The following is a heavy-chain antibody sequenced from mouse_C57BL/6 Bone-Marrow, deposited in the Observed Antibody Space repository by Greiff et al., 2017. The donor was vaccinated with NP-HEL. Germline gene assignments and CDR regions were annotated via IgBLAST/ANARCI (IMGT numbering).Heavy chain of an antibody. D-gene: IGHD2-4*01. CDR2: IHPNSGST. CDR3: ARSMGYDYDGFAY. Sequence: QVQLQQPGAELVKPGASVKLSCKASGYTFTSYWMHWGKQRPGQGLEWIGMIHPNSGSTNYNEKFKSKATLTVDKSSSTAYMQLSSLTSEDSAVCYCARSMGYDYDGFAYWGQGTLVTVSA. CDR1: GYTFTSYW. V-gene: IGHV1-64*01. J-gene: IGHJ3*01.